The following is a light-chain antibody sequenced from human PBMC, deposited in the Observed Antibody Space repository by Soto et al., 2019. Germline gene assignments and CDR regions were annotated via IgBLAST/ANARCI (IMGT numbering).Light chain of an antibody. CDR2: DAS. V-gene: IGKV3-11*01. CDR3: QQRSNWPLT. CDR1: QSINTY. Sequence: ENVLTHSPATLSLSPGEGATLSCGASQSINTYLAWYQQKPGQAPRLLIYDASKRATGIPARFSGSGSGTEFTLTISSLQSEDFAVYYCQQRSNWPLTFGQGTKVDIK. J-gene: IGKJ1*01.